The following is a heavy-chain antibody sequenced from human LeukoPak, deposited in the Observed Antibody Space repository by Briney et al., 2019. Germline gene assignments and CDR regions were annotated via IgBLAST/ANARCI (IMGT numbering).Heavy chain of an antibody. CDR2: ISGSGGST. V-gene: IGHV3-23*01. CDR1: GGSISSGGYY. CDR3: ARPWGPFTGYVDWFDP. J-gene: IGHJ5*02. Sequence: ETLSLTCTVSGGSISSGGYYWSWVRQAPGKGLEWVSAISGSGGSTYYADSVKGRFTISRDNSKNTLYLQMNSLRAEDTAVYYCARPWGPFTGYVDWFDPWGQGTLVTVSS. D-gene: IGHD5-18*01.